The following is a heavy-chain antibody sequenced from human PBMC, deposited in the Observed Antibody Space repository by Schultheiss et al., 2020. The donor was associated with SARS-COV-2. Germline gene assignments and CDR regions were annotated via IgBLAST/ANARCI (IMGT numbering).Heavy chain of an antibody. V-gene: IGHV3-23*01. CDR1: GFTFSSYA. CDR3: ATDLPMDYDFWSGDFDY. J-gene: IGHJ4*02. Sequence: GGSLRLSCAASGFTFSSYAMSWVRQAPGKGLEYVSAISGSGGSTYYADSVKGRFTISRDNAKNSLYLQMNSLRAEDTAVYYCATDLPMDYDFWSGDFDYWGQGILVTVSS. CDR2: ISGSGGST. D-gene: IGHD3-3*01.